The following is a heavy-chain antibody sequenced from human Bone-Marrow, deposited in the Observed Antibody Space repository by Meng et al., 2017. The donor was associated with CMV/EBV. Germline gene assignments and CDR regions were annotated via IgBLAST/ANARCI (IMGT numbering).Heavy chain of an antibody. J-gene: IGHJ5*02. D-gene: IGHD6-13*01. CDR1: GGSVSSGSYY. V-gene: IGHV4-61*01. CDR3: ARDASAAGTDWFDP. Sequence: GSLRLSCTVSGGSVSSGSYYWSWIRQPPGKGLEWIGYIYYSGSTNYNPSLKSRVTISVDTSKNQFSLKLSSVTAADTAVYYCARDASAAGTDWFDPWGQGTLVTVSS. CDR2: IYYSGST.